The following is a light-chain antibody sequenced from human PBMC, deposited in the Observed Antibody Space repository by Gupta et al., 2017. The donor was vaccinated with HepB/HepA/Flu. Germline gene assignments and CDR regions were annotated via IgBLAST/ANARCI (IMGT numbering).Light chain of an antibody. CDR2: KAS. CDR3: QQDNSYTCS. V-gene: IGKV1-5*03. Sequence: DIQMTQSPSTLSASVGDRVTITCRASQSISSWLAWYQQKPGKAPKLLIYKASSLESGVPSRFSGSGYGTEFTLTISSLQPDDFATYYCQQDNSYTCSFGQGTKLEI. CDR1: QSISSW. J-gene: IGKJ2*04.